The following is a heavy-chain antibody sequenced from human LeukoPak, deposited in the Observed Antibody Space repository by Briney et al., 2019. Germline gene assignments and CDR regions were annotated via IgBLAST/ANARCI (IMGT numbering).Heavy chain of an antibody. CDR2: ISDSGDGT. V-gene: IGHV3-23*01. CDR3: AKDKAPGSWPTPSDF. J-gene: IGHJ4*02. Sequence: GGSLRLSCAASGFTFRTYAMSWVRQAPGKGLEWVSGISDSGDGTYYAESVKGRFTISRDNSKNTVFLQMNSLRADDTAKYYCAKDKAPGSWPTPSDFWGQGTLVTVSS. CDR1: GFTFRTYA. D-gene: IGHD1-14*01.